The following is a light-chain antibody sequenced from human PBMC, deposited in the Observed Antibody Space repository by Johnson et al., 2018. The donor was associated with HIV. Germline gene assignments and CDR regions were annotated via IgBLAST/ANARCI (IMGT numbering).Light chain of an antibody. CDR1: ISNIGNNY. V-gene: IGLV1-51*01. J-gene: IGLJ1*01. CDR3: STWDRSLSAGF. CDR2: DNN. Sequence: QSVLTQPPSVSAAPGQKVTISCSGSISNIGNNYVSWYQQLPGTPPKLLIYDNNKRPSGIPDRFCGSKSGTSASLGITGLQTGAEADYYCSTWDRSLSAGFFGTCTKVTV.